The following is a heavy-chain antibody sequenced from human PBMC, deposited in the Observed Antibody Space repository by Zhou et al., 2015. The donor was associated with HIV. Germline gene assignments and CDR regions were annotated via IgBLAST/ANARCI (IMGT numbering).Heavy chain of an antibody. Sequence: QVQLVQSGAEVKKPGASVKVSCKASGYTFTTYDINWVRQATGQGLEWMGWMNPKSGNTGYAQKFQGRVTMTRNSSISTAYMELSSLRSEDTAVYYCARGNVRITMVQGVIRYYYYYYMDVVGRKGPTVTVSS. CDR1: GYTFTTYD. D-gene: IGHD3-10*01. CDR2: MNPKSGNT. CDR3: ARGNVRITMVQGVIRYYYYYYMDV. V-gene: IGHV1-8*01. J-gene: IGHJ6*03.